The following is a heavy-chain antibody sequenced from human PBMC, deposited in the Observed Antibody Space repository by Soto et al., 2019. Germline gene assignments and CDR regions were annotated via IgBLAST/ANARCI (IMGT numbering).Heavy chain of an antibody. D-gene: IGHD6-19*01. CDR2: ISWNSGSI. V-gene: IGHV3-9*01. CDR3: AKDPGRGWYETTFDY. Sequence: GGSLGLSCAASGFTFDDYSMHWVRQAPGKGLEWASGISWNSGSIGYADSVKGRFTISRDNAKNSLYLQMNSLRAEDTALYYCAKDPGRGWYETTFDYWGQGTLVTVSS. J-gene: IGHJ4*02. CDR1: GFTFDDYS.